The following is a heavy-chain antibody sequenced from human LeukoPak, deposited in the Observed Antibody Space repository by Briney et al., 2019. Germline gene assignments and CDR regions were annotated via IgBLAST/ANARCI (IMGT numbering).Heavy chain of an antibody. CDR2: ISSSGSTI. CDR3: ARGGDYGGNPGVDF. V-gene: IGHV3-48*03. J-gene: IGHJ4*02. Sequence: GGSLRLSCAASGFTFSSYEMNWVRQAPGKGLEWVSYISSSGSTIYYADSVKGRFTISRDNAKNSLYLQMNSLRAEETAVYYWARGGDYGGNPGVDFWGQGTLVNVSS. CDR1: GFTFSSYE. D-gene: IGHD4-23*01.